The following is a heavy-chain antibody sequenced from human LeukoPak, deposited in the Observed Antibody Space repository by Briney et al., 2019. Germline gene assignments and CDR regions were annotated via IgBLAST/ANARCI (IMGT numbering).Heavy chain of an antibody. CDR3: SQLIVVLPAAMDY. CDR2: ISGSGGST. J-gene: IGHJ4*02. CDR1: GFTFSSYA. Sequence: GGSLRLSCAASGFTFSSYAMSWVRQAPGKGLEWFSAISGSGGSTYYADSVKGRFTISRDNSKNTLYLQMNSLRAEDTAVYYCSQLIVVLPAAMDYRGQGTLVTVSS. D-gene: IGHD2-2*01. V-gene: IGHV3-23*01.